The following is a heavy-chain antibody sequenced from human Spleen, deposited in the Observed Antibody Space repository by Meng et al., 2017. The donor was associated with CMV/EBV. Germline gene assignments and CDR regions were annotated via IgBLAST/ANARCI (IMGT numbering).Heavy chain of an antibody. D-gene: IGHD2-15*01. CDR1: DFTLSNYY. CDR3: ARGRDDWFDP. Sequence: GESLKISRAASDFTLSNYYISWVRQPPGEGLEWLSAITSDATMYYADSVKGRFTISRDNAKNSLYLQMNSLRAEDTAVYYCARGRDDWFDPWGQGTMVTVSS. CDR2: ITSDATM. V-gene: IGHV3-69-1*01. J-gene: IGHJ5*02.